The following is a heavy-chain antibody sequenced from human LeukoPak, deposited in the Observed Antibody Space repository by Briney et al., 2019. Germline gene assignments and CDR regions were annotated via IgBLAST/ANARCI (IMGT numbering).Heavy chain of an antibody. D-gene: IGHD3-22*01. CDR2: INHSGST. Sequence: PSETLSLTCAVYGGSFSGYYWSWIRQPPGKGLEWIGEINHSGSTNYNPSLKSRVTISVDTSKNQFSLKLSSVTAADTAVYYCARESRYYYDSSGYYYFDYWGQGTLVTVSS. CDR1: GGSFSGYY. CDR3: ARESRYYYDSSGYYYFDY. J-gene: IGHJ4*02. V-gene: IGHV4-34*01.